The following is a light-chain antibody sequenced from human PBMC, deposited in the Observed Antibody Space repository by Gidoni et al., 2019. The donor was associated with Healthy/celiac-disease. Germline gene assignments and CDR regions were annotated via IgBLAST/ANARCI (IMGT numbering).Light chain of an antibody. CDR2: DAS. J-gene: IGKJ1*01. CDR3: QQRSNWPPWT. CDR1: QSVSSY. V-gene: IGKV3-11*01. Sequence: EIVLTQSPATLSLSPGERATLSYRASQSVSSYLAWYQQKPGQAPRLLIYDASNRATGIPARFSGSGSGTDFTLTISSLAPEDFAVYYCQQRSNWPPWTFGQGTKVEIK.